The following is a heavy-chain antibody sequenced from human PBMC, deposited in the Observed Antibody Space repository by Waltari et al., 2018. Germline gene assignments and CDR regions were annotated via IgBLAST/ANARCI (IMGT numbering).Heavy chain of an antibody. J-gene: IGHJ4*02. D-gene: IGHD2-21*01. CDR2: IYYSGST. Sequence: QLQLQESGPGLVKPSETLSLTCTVSGGSISSRSYYWGWIRQPPGKGLEWIGSIYYSGSTYYNPSLKSRVTISVDTSKNQFSLKLSSVTAADTAVYYCAREGIVVGGIDYWGQGTLVTVSS. CDR1: GGSISSRSYY. CDR3: AREGIVVGGIDY. V-gene: IGHV4-39*07.